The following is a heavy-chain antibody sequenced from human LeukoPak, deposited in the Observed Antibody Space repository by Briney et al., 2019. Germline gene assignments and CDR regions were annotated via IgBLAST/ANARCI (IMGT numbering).Heavy chain of an antibody. J-gene: IGHJ4*02. D-gene: IGHD5-12*01. CDR1: GGPITSSSYY. V-gene: IGHV4-39*01. CDR3: ARRVIVATLDY. CDR2: FYYGGTT. Sequence: SETLSLTCTVSGGPITSSSYYWAWIRQPPGKGLEWIGSFYYGGTTFYNPSLKSRVTISADTSKNQFSLKLTSVTAADTAVYYCARRVIVATLDYWGQGILVTVSS.